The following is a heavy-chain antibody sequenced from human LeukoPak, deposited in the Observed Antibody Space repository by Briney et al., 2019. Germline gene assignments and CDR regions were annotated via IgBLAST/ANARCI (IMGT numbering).Heavy chain of an antibody. J-gene: IGHJ5*02. CDR1: GFTFSSYG. D-gene: IGHD4-17*01. Sequence: GGTLRLSCAASGFTFSSYGMSWVRQAPGKELEWVSTISGSGGDTYYADSVKGRFTISRDNSKNRMNLQMKSLRAEDTAVYYCAKEATVTPGNVNWFDPWGQGTLVTVSS. V-gene: IGHV3-23*01. CDR3: AKEATVTPGNVNWFDP. CDR2: ISGSGGDT.